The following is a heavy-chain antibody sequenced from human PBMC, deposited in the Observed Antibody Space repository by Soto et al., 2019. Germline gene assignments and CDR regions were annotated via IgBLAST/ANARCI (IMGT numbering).Heavy chain of an antibody. V-gene: IGHV1-18*01. Sequence: ASVKVSCKASGYNFNTYGISWVRQAPGQGLEWMGWINAYNGNSKYAQKFQGRVTMTTDTSTDTAYMELRSLISDDTAVYYCARDYGRYFEPSFDYWGQGTLVTVS. J-gene: IGHJ4*02. CDR1: GYNFNTYG. CDR2: INAYNGNS. D-gene: IGHD3-9*01. CDR3: ARDYGRYFEPSFDY.